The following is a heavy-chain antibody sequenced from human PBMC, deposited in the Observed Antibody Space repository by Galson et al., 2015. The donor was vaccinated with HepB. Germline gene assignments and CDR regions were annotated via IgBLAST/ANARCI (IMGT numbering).Heavy chain of an antibody. J-gene: IGHJ4*02. CDR1: GYTFSRFS. D-gene: IGHD5-24*01. Sequence: SVKVSCKASGYTFSRFSISWLRQAPGQGLEWMGWISRYDVNARYAQKFQGRLTMTTDTSTSTAHLDLRSLRSDDSAVYYCARGGLAAIGGPAFDYWGQGTLVTVSS. V-gene: IGHV1-18*01. CDR2: ISRYDVNA. CDR3: ARGGLAAIGGPAFDY.